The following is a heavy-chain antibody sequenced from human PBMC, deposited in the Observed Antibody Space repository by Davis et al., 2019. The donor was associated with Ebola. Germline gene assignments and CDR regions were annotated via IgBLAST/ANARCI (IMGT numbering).Heavy chain of an antibody. CDR3: ASRMTTALV. Sequence: GESLKISCAASGFTFSSYWMSWLRQAPGKGLEWVSYISSSSSTIYYADSVKGRFTISRDNSKNTLYLQMNSLRAEDSAVYYCASRMTTALVWGQGTTVTVSS. J-gene: IGHJ6*02. CDR1: GFTFSSYW. CDR2: ISSSSSTI. V-gene: IGHV3-48*01. D-gene: IGHD4-11*01.